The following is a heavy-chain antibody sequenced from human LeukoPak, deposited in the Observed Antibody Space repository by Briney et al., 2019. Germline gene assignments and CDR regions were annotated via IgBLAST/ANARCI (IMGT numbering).Heavy chain of an antibody. V-gene: IGHV3-33*01. D-gene: IGHD2-8*01. CDR1: GLTFSSYG. Sequence: PGGSLRLSCAASGLTFSSYGMHWVRQAPGKGLEWVAVIWYDGSNKYYADSVKGRFTISRDNSKNTLYLQMNSLRAEDTAVYYCARVRRVSYNWFDPWGQGTLVTVSS. J-gene: IGHJ5*02. CDR3: ARVRRVSYNWFDP. CDR2: IWYDGSNK.